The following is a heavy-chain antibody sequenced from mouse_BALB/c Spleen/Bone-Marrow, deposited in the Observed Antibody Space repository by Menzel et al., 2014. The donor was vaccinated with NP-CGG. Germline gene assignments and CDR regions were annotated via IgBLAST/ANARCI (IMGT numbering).Heavy chain of an antibody. CDR2: ISCYNGAA. D-gene: IGHD2-4*01. Sequence: LVKTGASVKISCKASGYSFTGYYMHWVKQSHGKSLEWIGYISCYNGAASYNQKFKGKATFTVDTSSSTAYMQFNSLTSEDSAVYYCARLRGDYDGYAMDYWGQGTSVTVSS. J-gene: IGHJ4*01. CDR1: GYSFTGYY. CDR3: ARLRGDYDGYAMDY. V-gene: IGHV1S34*01.